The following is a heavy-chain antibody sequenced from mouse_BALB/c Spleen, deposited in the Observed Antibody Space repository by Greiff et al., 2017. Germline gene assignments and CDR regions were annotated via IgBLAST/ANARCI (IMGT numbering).Heavy chain of an antibody. V-gene: IGHV5-6-5*01. CDR3: ARDYDGCFDV. D-gene: IGHD2-3*01. CDR1: GFTFSSYA. CDR2: ISSGGST. J-gene: IGHJ1*01. Sequence: DVMLVESGGGLVKPGGSLKLSCAASGFTFSSYAMSWVRQTPEKRLEWVASISSGGSTYYPDSVKGRFTISRDNARNILYLQMSSLRSEDTAMYYCARDYDGCFDVWGAGTTVTVSS.